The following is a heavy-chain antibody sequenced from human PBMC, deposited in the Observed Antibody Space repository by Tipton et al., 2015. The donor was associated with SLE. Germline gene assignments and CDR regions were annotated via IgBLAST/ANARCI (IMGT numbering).Heavy chain of an antibody. CDR2: IYYSGST. J-gene: IGHJ5*02. CDR3: ARGYYDFWSGYYIGNWFDP. D-gene: IGHD3-3*01. CDR1: GGSISSSSYY. V-gene: IGHV4-39*07. Sequence: TLSLTCTVSGGSISSSSYYWGWIRQPPGKGLEWIGSIYYSGSTSYNPSLKSRVTISVDTSKNQFSLKLSSVTAADTAVYYCARGYYDFWSGYYIGNWFDPWGQGTLVTVSS.